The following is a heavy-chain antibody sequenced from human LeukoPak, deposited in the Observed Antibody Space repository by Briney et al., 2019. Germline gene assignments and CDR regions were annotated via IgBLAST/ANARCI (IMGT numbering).Heavy chain of an antibody. J-gene: IGHJ4*02. D-gene: IGHD3-22*01. V-gene: IGHV3-15*07. Sequence: GGSLRLSCAASGFTFNNVWMNWVRQAPGKGLEWVGRIRSRTDGGTTDYAAPVKGRFTISRDDSKRTLYLRMNSLQTEDTAVYYCAKGFGSYDSSDFDSWGQGTLVTVSS. CDR3: AKGFGSYDSSDFDS. CDR1: GFTFNNVW. CDR2: IRSRTDGGTT.